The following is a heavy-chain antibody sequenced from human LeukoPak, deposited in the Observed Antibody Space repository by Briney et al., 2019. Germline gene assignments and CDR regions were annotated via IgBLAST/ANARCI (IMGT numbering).Heavy chain of an antibody. Sequence: ASVKVSCKASGYTFTGYYMHWVRQAPGQGLEWMGWINPNSGGTNYAQKFQGRVTMTRDTSISTAYMELSRLRSDDTAVYYCARPYFDLLAWFDPWGQGTLVTVSS. CDR2: INPNSGGT. CDR3: ARPYFDLLAWFDP. D-gene: IGHD3-9*01. J-gene: IGHJ5*02. V-gene: IGHV1-2*02. CDR1: GYTFTGYY.